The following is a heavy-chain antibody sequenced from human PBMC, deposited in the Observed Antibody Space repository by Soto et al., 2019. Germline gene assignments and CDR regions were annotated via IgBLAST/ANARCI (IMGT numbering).Heavy chain of an antibody. CDR1: GGSISSYY. Sequence: PSETXSLTCTVSGGSISSYYWSWIRQPPGKGLEWIGYIYDSGSTNYNPSLKSRVTISVDTSKNQFSLKLSSVTAADTAVYYCARTNYDFWSGYYSPARGFDPWGQGTLVTVSS. V-gene: IGHV4-59*01. D-gene: IGHD3-3*01. CDR2: IYDSGST. J-gene: IGHJ5*02. CDR3: ARTNYDFWSGYYSPARGFDP.